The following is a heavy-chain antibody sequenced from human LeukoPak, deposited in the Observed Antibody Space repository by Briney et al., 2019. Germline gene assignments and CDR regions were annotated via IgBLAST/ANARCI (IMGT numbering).Heavy chain of an antibody. Sequence: GGSLRLSCPASGFTFSNYWMSWVRQAPGKGLEWVANIKQDGSEKSYVGSVTGRFTISRDNAKNSLYMQMNSLRAGDTAVYYCVRQRRYCSGDSCYQRTFDYWGQGTLVTVSS. D-gene: IGHD2-15*01. CDR3: VRQRRYCSGDSCYQRTFDY. CDR1: GFTFSNYW. V-gene: IGHV3-7*01. J-gene: IGHJ4*02. CDR2: IKQDGSEK.